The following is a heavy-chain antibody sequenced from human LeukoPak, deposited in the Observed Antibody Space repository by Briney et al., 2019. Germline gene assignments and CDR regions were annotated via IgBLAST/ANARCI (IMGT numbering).Heavy chain of an antibody. CDR2: ISYDGSNK. CDR3: AKAYASGSYYNIRGMDV. V-gene: IGHV3-30*18. CDR1: GFTFSSYW. Sequence: GGSLRLSCAASGFTFSSYWMHWVRQAPGKGLEWVAVISYDGSNKYYADSVKGRLTISRDNSKNTLFLQMDSLRAEDTAVYYCAKAYASGSYYNIRGMDVWGQGTTVTVSS. J-gene: IGHJ6*02. D-gene: IGHD3-10*01.